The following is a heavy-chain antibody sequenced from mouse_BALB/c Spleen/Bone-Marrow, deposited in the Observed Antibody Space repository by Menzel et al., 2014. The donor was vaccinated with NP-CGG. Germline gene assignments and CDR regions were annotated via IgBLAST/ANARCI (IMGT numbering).Heavy chain of an antibody. J-gene: IGHJ4*01. D-gene: IGHD1-1*01. CDR1: GYSFTGYY. Sequence: EVQLQQSGPELVKPGASVKISCKASGYSFTGYYMHWVEQSHVKSLEWIGRINPYNGATSYNQNFKDKASLTVDKSSSTAYMELHSLTSEDSAVYYCARKELLITTVVATDAMDYWGQGTSVTVSS. V-gene: IGHV1-31*01. CDR2: INPYNGAT. CDR3: ARKELLITTVVATDAMDY.